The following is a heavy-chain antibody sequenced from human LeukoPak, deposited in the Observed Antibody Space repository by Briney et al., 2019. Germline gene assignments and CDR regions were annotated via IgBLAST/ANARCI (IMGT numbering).Heavy chain of an antibody. CDR1: GGSFSGYY. V-gene: IGHV4-34*01. Sequence: SETLSLTCAVYGGSFSGYYWSWIRQPPGKGLEWIGEINHSGSTNYNPSLKSRVTISVDTSKNQFSLKLTSATAADTAVYYCATRVYGDSGPFDNWGQGILVAVSS. D-gene: IGHD4-17*01. J-gene: IGHJ4*02. CDR2: INHSGST. CDR3: ATRVYGDSGPFDN.